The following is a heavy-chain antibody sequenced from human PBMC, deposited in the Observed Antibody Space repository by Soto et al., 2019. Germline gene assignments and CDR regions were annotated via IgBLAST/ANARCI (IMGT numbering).Heavy chain of an antibody. CDR3: ARHWFGSEMATMGLVY. J-gene: IGHJ4*02. CDR1: EYSFTSYW. CDR2: IYPGDSDT. Sequence: GESLKISCKGSEYSFTSYWIGWARQMPGKGLEWMGIIYPGDSDTRYSPSFQGQVTISADKSISTAYLQWSSLKASDTAMYYCARHWFGSEMATMGLVYWGQGTVVTVSS. V-gene: IGHV5-51*01. D-gene: IGHD3-10*01.